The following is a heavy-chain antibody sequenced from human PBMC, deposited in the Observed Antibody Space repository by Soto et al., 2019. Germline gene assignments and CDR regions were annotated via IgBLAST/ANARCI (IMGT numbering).Heavy chain of an antibody. V-gene: IGHV1-18*01. D-gene: IGHD3-10*01. CDR3: ARGVGSGSYYNQYNWFDP. CDR1: GYTFTNYG. J-gene: IGHJ5*02. Sequence: VASVKVSCKASGYTFTNYGMSWVRQAPGQGLEWMGWINVYNGNTKYAQKVQGRVTMTTDTSTSTAYMELRSLRSNDTAVYYCARGVGSGSYYNQYNWFDPWGQGTLVTVSS. CDR2: INVYNGNT.